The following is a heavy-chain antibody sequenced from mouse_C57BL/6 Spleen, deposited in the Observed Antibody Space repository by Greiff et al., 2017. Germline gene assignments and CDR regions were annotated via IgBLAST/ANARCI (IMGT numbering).Heavy chain of an antibody. Sequence: QVQLQQPGAELVKPGASVKLSCTASGYTFTSYWMHWVKQRPGQGLEWIGMIHPDSGSTNYNEKFKSKTTLTVDKSSSTAYMQLSSLTSEDSAVYYCAIGSSGYVYYAMDYWGQGTSVTGSS. CDR1: GYTFTSYW. CDR3: AIGSSGYVYYAMDY. CDR2: IHPDSGST. J-gene: IGHJ4*01. V-gene: IGHV1-64*01. D-gene: IGHD3-2*02.